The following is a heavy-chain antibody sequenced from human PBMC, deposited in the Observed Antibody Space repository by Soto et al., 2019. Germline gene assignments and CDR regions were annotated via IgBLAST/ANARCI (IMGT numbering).Heavy chain of an antibody. D-gene: IGHD3-22*01. CDR2: ISYTGANT. V-gene: IGHV3-30*18. J-gene: IGHJ4*02. Sequence: GGSLRLSCVASGFTFGRYAMHWVRQPPGRGLEWVAVISYTGANTYYVGSVRGRFTISRDNSKNALYLQMNSLRAEDTAMYYCAKHMDDSGYFYVEGADHWGQGTLVTVSS. CDR1: GFTFGRYA. CDR3: AKHMDDSGYFYVEGADH.